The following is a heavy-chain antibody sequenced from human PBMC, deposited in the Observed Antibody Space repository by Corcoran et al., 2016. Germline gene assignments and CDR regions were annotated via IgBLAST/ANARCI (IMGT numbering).Heavy chain of an antibody. CDR2: IYYSGST. Sequence: QVQLQESGPGLVKPSETLSLTCTVSGGSISSYYWSWIRQPPGKGLEWIGYIYYSGSTNYNPSLKSRVTISVDTSKNQFSLKLSSVTAADTAVYYCARVGAAVRNYFDYWGQGTLVTVSS. CDR3: ARVGAAVRNYFDY. CDR1: GGSISSYY. V-gene: IGHV4-59*01. J-gene: IGHJ4*02. D-gene: IGHD6-13*01.